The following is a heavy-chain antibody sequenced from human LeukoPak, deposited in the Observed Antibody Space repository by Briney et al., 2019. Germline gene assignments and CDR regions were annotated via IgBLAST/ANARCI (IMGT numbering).Heavy chain of an antibody. CDR2: FDPEDGET. D-gene: IGHD1-1*01. Sequence: ASVKVSCKVSGYTLTELSMHWVRQAPGKGLEWMGGFDPEDGETIYAQKFQGRVTMTEDTSTDTAYMELSSLRSEDTAVYYRAAGPLSRERWFDPWGQGTLVTVSS. J-gene: IGHJ5*02. CDR1: GYTLTELS. CDR3: AAGPLSRERWFDP. V-gene: IGHV1-24*01.